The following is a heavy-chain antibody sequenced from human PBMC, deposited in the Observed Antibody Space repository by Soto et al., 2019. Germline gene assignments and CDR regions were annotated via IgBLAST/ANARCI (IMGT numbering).Heavy chain of an antibody. CDR1: GFTFSSYW. CDR3: ARVFSGYDILTGYYMGYYYYYMDV. D-gene: IGHD3-9*01. Sequence: PGGSLRLSCAASGFTFSSYWMSWVRQAPGKGLEWVANIKQDGSEKYYADSVKGRFTISRDNAKNSLYLQMNSLRAEDTAVYYCARVFSGYDILTGYYMGYYYYYMDVWGKGTTVTVSS. CDR2: IKQDGSEK. V-gene: IGHV3-7*01. J-gene: IGHJ6*03.